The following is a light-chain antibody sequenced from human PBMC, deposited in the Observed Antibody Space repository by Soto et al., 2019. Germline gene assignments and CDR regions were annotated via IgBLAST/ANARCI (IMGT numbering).Light chain of an antibody. CDR2: GAS. J-gene: IGKJ5*01. CDR3: QQYGSSPLIT. Sequence: DIVLTQSPGTLSLSPGERATLSCRASQSVNNNYLAWYQQKPGQAPRLLIYGASSRATGIPDRFSGSGSGTDFTLTISRLEPEDFAVYYCQQYGSSPLITFGQGTRLEIK. CDR1: QSVNNNY. V-gene: IGKV3-20*01.